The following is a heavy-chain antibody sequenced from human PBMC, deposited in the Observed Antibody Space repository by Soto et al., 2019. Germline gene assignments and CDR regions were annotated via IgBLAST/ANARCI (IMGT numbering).Heavy chain of an antibody. D-gene: IGHD5-12*01. V-gene: IGHV1-69*10. CDR1: GGTFSSYA. CDR2: IIPILGIA. J-gene: IGHJ3*02. Sequence: ASVKVSCKASGGTFSSYAISWVRQAPGQGLEWMGGIIPILGIANYAQKFQGRVTITADKSTSTAYMELSSLRSEDTAVYDYARETQSGCDYAFDIWGQGTLVTVSS. CDR3: ARETQSGCDYAFDI.